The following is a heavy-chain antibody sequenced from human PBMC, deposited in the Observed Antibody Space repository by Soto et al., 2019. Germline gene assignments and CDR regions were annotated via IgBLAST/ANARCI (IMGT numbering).Heavy chain of an antibody. Sequence: QVQLVQSGAEVKKPGSSVKVSCKASGGTFSSYAISWVRQAPGQGLEWMGGIIPIFGTANYAQKFQGRVTITADESTSTAYMELSSLRSEDTAVYYCARKAYCGGDCYSYYFDYWGQGTLVTVSS. CDR3: ARKAYCGGDCYSYYFDY. J-gene: IGHJ4*02. V-gene: IGHV1-69*01. D-gene: IGHD2-21*02. CDR1: GGTFSSYA. CDR2: IIPIFGTA.